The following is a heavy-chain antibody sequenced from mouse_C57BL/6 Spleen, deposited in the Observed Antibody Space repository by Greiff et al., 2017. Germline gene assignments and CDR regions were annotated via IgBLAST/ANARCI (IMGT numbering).Heavy chain of an antibody. CDR3: TRHYCSSYVDY. CDR2: IDPETGGT. V-gene: IGHV1-15*01. D-gene: IGHD1-1*01. Sequence: QVQLQQSGAELVRPGASVTLSCKASGYTFTDYEMHWVKQTPVHGLEWIGAIDPETGGTAYNQKFKGKAILTADKSSSTAYMELRRLTSEDSAVYYCTRHYCSSYVDYWGQGTTLTVSS. J-gene: IGHJ2*01. CDR1: GYTFTDYE.